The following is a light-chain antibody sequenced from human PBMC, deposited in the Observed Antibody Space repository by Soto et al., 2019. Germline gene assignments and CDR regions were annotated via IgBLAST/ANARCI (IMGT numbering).Light chain of an antibody. CDR3: CSYEGTYTSFV. V-gene: IGLV2-11*01. CDR1: SSDVGGYNY. Sequence: QSALTQPRSVSVSPGQSVTISCTGSSSDVGGYNYVSWYQQQPGKAPKLLIYDVTIRTSGVSARFSGSKSGNTASLTISGLQAEDDADYFCCSYEGTYTSFVFGTGTKVTVL. J-gene: IGLJ1*01. CDR2: DVT.